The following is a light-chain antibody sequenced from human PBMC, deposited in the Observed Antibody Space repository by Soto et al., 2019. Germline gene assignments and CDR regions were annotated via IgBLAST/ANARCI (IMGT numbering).Light chain of an antibody. CDR3: QHYGDSRT. V-gene: IGKV3-20*01. CDR1: QSVGDNY. J-gene: IGKJ1*01. CDR2: GAS. Sequence: EIVLTQSPGTLSLSPGERATLSCRASQSVGDNYLAWYQQKPGQAPRLLIYGASGRATGIPDRFGGSGSGTDFTLTISRLEPEDFAVYYCQHYGDSRTFGQGTKVDIK.